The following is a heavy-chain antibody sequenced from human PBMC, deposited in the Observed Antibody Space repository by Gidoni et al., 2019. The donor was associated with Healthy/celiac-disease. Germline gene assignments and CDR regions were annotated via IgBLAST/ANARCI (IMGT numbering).Heavy chain of an antibody. V-gene: IGHV4-59*01. CDR1: GGSISSYY. CDR3: AREGSYYYGSSGYDGAFDI. J-gene: IGHJ3*02. CDR2: IYYSGST. D-gene: IGHD3-22*01. Sequence: QVQLQESGPGLVKPSETLSLNCIVSGGSISSYYWSWIRQPPGKGLEWIGNIYYSGSTNYNPSLKTLVTISVDTSKNQFSLRLTSIIAADTAVYYCAREGSYYYGSSGYDGAFDIWGQGTMVTVSS.